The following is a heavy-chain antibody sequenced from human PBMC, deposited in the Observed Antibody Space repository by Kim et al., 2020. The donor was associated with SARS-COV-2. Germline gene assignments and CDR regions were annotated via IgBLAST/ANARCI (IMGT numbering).Heavy chain of an antibody. J-gene: IGHJ3*02. CDR2: IYHSGST. V-gene: IGHV4-38-2*02. Sequence: SETLSLTCTVSGYSISSGYYWGWIRQPPGKGLEWIGSIYHSGSTYYNPSLKSRVTISVDTSKNQFSLKLSSVTAADTAVYYCARNYDYGDSNAFDIWGQG. CDR1: GYSISSGYY. CDR3: ARNYDYGDSNAFDI. D-gene: IGHD4-17*01.